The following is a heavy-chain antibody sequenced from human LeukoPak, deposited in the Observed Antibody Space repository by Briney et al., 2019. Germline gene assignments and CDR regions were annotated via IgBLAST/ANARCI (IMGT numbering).Heavy chain of an antibody. CDR1: GFTFSSYS. D-gene: IGHD6-13*01. Sequence: GGSLRLSCAASGFTFSSYSMNRVRQAPGKGLEWVSSISSSSSYIYYADSVKGRFTISRDDAKNSLYLQMNSLRAEDTAVYYCARGYSSSWYFNWFDPWGQGTLVTVSS. V-gene: IGHV3-21*01. J-gene: IGHJ5*02. CDR3: ARGYSSSWYFNWFDP. CDR2: ISSSSSYI.